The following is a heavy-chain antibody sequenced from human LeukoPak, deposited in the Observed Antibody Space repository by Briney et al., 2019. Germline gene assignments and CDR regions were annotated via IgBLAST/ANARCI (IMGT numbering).Heavy chain of an antibody. CDR1: GFTFTNYA. J-gene: IGHJ4*02. D-gene: IGHD4-23*01. CDR2: ISGSGGST. V-gene: IGHV3-23*01. CDR3: AKGGGKKTPAPYYFDY. Sequence: GGSLRLSCAASGFTFTNYAMSWVRQAPGKGLEWVSAISGSGGSTYYADSVKGRFTISRDNSKNTLYLQMNSLRAEDTAVYYCAKGGGKKTPAPYYFDYWGQGTLVTVSS.